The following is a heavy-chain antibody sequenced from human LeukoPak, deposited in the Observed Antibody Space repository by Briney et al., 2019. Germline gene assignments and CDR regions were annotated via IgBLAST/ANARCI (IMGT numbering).Heavy chain of an antibody. CDR1: GFTFSSYD. D-gene: IGHD4-11*01. CDR3: AKTSRRSSNYDSPYDY. Sequence: PGGSLRLSCAASGFTFSSYDMSWVRQAPGKGLEWVSAVRGSGSDTYYADSVKGRFTISRDNSKNMLYLQMDRLRAEDAAIYFCAKTSRRSSNYDSPYDYWGQGTLVTVSS. V-gene: IGHV3-23*01. J-gene: IGHJ4*02. CDR2: VRGSGSDT.